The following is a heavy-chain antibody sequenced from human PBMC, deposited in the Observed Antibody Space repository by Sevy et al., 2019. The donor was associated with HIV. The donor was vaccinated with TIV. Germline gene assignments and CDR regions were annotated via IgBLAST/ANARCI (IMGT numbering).Heavy chain of an antibody. CDR2: ISGSGGLT. V-gene: IGHV3-23*01. J-gene: IGHJ5*02. D-gene: IGHD1-7*01. Sequence: GGSLRLSCKVTGLTSGAFAMSWVRQTPGKGLEWIASISGSGGLTHYADSVKGRFTISRDKSKGTVDLEMNSLRGDDAAVYDGAKTKWNFRADWFDTWGQGTLVTVSS. CDR3: AKTKWNFRADWFDT. CDR1: GLTSGAFA.